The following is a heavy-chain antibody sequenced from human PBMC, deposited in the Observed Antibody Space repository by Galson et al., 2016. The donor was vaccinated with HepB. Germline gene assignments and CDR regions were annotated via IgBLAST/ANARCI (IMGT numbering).Heavy chain of an antibody. V-gene: IGHV3-33*01. Sequence: SLRLSCAASGFTFRDYGMHWVRQAPGKGLEWVAYIWKDGSDKYFADSLKGRFTISRDNAKNTMYLQMNSLRAEDTTVYYCARDDYDILSVLYGMDVWGQGTTVTVSS. CDR2: IWKDGSDK. D-gene: IGHD3-9*01. CDR3: ARDDYDILSVLYGMDV. J-gene: IGHJ6*02. CDR1: GFTFRDYG.